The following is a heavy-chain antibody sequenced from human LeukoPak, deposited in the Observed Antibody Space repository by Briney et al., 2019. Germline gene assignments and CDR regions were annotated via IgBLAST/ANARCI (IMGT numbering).Heavy chain of an antibody. CDR2: ISSSGSTI. Sequence: GGSLRLSCAASGFTFSSYGMNWVRQAPGKGLEWVSYISSSGSTIYYADSVKGRFTISRDNAKNSLYLQMNSLRAEDTAVYYCARGYYDFWSGYYTYYFDCWGQGTLVTVSS. CDR1: GFTFSSYG. V-gene: IGHV3-48*03. J-gene: IGHJ4*02. CDR3: ARGYYDFWSGYYTYYFDC. D-gene: IGHD3-3*01.